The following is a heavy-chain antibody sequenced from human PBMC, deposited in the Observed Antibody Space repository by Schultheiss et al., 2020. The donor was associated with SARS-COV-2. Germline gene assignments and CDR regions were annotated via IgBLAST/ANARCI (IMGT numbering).Heavy chain of an antibody. CDR2: ISGSGGST. Sequence: GGSLRLSCAASGFTFSSYGMHWVRQAPGKGLEWVSAISGSGGSTYYADSVKGRFTISRDNSKNTLYLQMNSLRAEDTAVYYCAREDYYYYGMDVWGQGTTVTVSS. CDR3: AREDYYYYGMDV. J-gene: IGHJ6*02. V-gene: IGHV3-23*01. D-gene: IGHD1-26*01. CDR1: GFTFSSYG.